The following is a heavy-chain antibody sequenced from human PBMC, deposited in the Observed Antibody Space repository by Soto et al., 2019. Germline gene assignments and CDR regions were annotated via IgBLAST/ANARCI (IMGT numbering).Heavy chain of an antibody. Sequence: SGPTLVNPTQTLTLTCTFSGFSLSTSGMCVSWIRQPPGKALEWLALIDWDDDRYYSTSLKTRLTISKDTSKNQVVLTMTNMDPVDTATYYCARVDTVMVKDRPTYYYGMDVWGQGTTVTVS. J-gene: IGHJ6*02. CDR2: IDWDDDR. D-gene: IGHD5-18*01. CDR1: GFSLSTSGMC. V-gene: IGHV2-70*01. CDR3: ARVDTVMVKDRPTYYYGMDV.